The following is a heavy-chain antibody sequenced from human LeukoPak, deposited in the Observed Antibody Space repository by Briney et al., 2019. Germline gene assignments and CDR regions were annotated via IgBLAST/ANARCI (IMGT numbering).Heavy chain of an antibody. CDR1: GFTFSSYA. V-gene: IGHV3-15*01. J-gene: IGHJ4*02. CDR3: TGVSRSSWYDY. Sequence: GGSLRLSCAASGFTFSSYAMSWVRQAPGKGLEWVGRIKSKTDGGTPDYAAPVKGRFTILRDDSKNTLYLQMNSLKTEDTAVYYCTGVSRSSWYDYWGQGTLVTVSS. D-gene: IGHD6-13*01. CDR2: IKSKTDGGTP.